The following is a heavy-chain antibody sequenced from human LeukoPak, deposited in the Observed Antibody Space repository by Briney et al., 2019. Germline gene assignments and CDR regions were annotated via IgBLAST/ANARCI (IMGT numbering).Heavy chain of an antibody. V-gene: IGHV4-59*01. D-gene: IGHD1-1*01. CDR1: GGSISSYY. J-gene: IGHJ6*03. CDR3: ARGRVSSSTWYSTYYYYFYMDV. Sequence: PSETLSLTCTVSGGSISSYYWTWIRQPPGKGLEWIGYVDHTGSTNFNPSLNGRVSISRDTTRNLFSLRLRSVTAADTAVYFCARGRVSSSTWYSTYYYYFYMDVWGKGTTVTVSS. CDR2: VDHTGST.